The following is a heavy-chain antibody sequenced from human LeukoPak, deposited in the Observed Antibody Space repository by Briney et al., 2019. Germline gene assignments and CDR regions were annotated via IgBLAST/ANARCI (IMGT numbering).Heavy chain of an antibody. D-gene: IGHD1-1*01. V-gene: IGHV3-53*01. CDR2: IYSGGNT. Sequence: GGSLRLSCAASGFTVSSNYMGWVRQAPGKGLEYVSVIYSGGNTYYAGSVKGRFTISRDNSKNTVYLQMNSPRAEDTAVFYCARLVATTGRLYFDYWGQGNLVTVSS. CDR3: ARLVATTGRLYFDY. J-gene: IGHJ4*02. CDR1: GFTVSSNY.